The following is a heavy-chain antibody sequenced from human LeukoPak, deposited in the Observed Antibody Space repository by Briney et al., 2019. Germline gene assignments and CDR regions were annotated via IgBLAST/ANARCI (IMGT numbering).Heavy chain of an antibody. V-gene: IGHV4-34*01. D-gene: IGHD6-6*01. CDR3: ARGLRKLVYLGY. Sequence: SETLSLTCAVYGGSFSGYYWSWIRQPPGKGLEWIGEINHSGSTNYNPSLKSRVTISVDTSKNQFSLKLSSVTAADTAVYYCARGLRKLVYLGYWGQGTLVTVSS. CDR2: INHSGST. CDR1: GGSFSGYY. J-gene: IGHJ4*02.